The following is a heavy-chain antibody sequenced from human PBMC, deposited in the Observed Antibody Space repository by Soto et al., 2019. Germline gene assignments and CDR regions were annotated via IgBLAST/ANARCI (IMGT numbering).Heavy chain of an antibody. Sequence: GGSLRLSCAASGFTFSSYAMSWVRQAPGKGLEWVSAISGSGGSTYYADSVKGRFTISRDNSKKTLYLQMNSLRAEDTAVYYGANSEAVRGRITIFGVVLYWGQGTLVTVSS. V-gene: IGHV3-23*01. CDR1: GFTFSSYA. D-gene: IGHD3-3*01. J-gene: IGHJ4*02. CDR2: ISGSGGST. CDR3: ANSEAVRGRITIFGVVLY.